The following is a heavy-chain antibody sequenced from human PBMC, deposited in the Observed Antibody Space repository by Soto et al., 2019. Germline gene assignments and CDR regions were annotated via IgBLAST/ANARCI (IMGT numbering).Heavy chain of an antibody. CDR2: IYYSGST. CDR3: ARELARRIAAAGSYFDY. Sequence: SETLSLTCTVSGGSISSGGYYWSWIRQHPGKGLEWIGYIYYSGSTYYNPSLKSRVTISVDTSKNQFSLKLSSVTAADTAVYYCARELARRIAAAGSYFDYWGQGTLVTVSS. V-gene: IGHV4-31*03. CDR1: GGSISSGGYY. D-gene: IGHD6-13*01. J-gene: IGHJ4*02.